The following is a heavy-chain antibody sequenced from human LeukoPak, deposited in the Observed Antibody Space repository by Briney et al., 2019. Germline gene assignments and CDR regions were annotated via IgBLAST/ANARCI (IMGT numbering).Heavy chain of an antibody. CDR1: GGTFSSYA. Sequence: ASVKVSCKASGGTFSSYAISWVRQAPGQGLEWMGRIIPILGIANYAQKFQGRVTITADKSTSTAYMELSSLRSEDTAVYYCARGTRTARFLEWLNRGIFWFDPWGQGTLVTVSS. D-gene: IGHD3-3*01. CDR3: ARGTRTARFLEWLNRGIFWFDP. CDR2: IIPILGIA. V-gene: IGHV1-69*04. J-gene: IGHJ5*02.